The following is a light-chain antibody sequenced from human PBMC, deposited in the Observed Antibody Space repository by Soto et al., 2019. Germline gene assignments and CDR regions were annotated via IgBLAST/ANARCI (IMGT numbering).Light chain of an antibody. CDR1: QSVRNN. J-gene: IGKJ1*01. CDR2: AAS. V-gene: IGKV3-15*01. CDR3: QQHNKWPPWT. Sequence: EIVMTQSPATLSVSPGERATLSCRASQSVRNNLAWYQQKPGLAPRLLIYAASTRATGIPARVNRNGSETEFTLTIDSLQSEEYALYYCQQHNKWPPWTFGQGRKVDIK.